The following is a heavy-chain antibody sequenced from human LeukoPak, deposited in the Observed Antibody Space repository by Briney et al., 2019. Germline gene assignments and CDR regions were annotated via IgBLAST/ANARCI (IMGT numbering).Heavy chain of an antibody. D-gene: IGHD6-25*01. V-gene: IGHV5-51*01. CDR2: IYPGDSDT. CDR1: GYIFTNYR. CDR3: ARLVRSAGLLSAFDI. J-gene: IGHJ3*02. Sequence: GESLKISCKGSGYIFTNYRIGWVRQMPGKGLEWMGIIYPGDSDTRYSPSFQGQVTFSADKYISTAYLQWSSLKASDTAMYYCARLVRSAGLLSAFDIWGQGTMVTVAS.